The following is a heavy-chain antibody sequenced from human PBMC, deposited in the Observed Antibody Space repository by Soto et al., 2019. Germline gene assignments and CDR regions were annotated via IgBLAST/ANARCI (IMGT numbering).Heavy chain of an antibody. J-gene: IGHJ3*02. CDR1: GFTFSSYA. V-gene: IGHV3-23*01. Sequence: PGGSLRLSCAASGFTFSSYAMSWVRQAPGKELEWVSAISGSGGSTYYADSVKGRFTISRDNSKNTLYLQMNSLRAEDTAVYYCARTRPCSSTSCSTIDAFDIWGQGTMVTVSS. D-gene: IGHD2-2*01. CDR2: ISGSGGST. CDR3: ARTRPCSSTSCSTIDAFDI.